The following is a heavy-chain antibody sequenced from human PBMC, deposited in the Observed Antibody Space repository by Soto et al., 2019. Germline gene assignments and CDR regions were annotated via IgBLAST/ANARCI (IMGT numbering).Heavy chain of an antibody. V-gene: IGHV1-69*02. CDR2: IIPDLPIA. CDR1: GGTFSSDT. CDR3: ARAVAAESAFDS. D-gene: IGHD6-19*01. J-gene: IGHJ4*02. Sequence: QVQLVQSGAEVKKPGSSVKVSCKASGGTFSSDTISWVRQVPGQGLGWLGTIIPDLPIAYYAQKFQGRVTITADRSTRTAYMELSSLRSEDTAVFYCARAVAAESAFDSWGQGTPVTVSS.